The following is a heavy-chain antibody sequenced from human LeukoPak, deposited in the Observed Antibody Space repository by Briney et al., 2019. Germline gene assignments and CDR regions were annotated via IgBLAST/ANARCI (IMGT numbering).Heavy chain of an antibody. CDR1: GFTFSSYA. CDR3: AKDLYGDPYYFDY. V-gene: IGHV3-23*01. CDR2: ISGSGGST. Sequence: GGSLRLSCAASGFTFSSYAMSWVRQAPGKGLEWVSAISGSGGSTYYADSVKGRFTISRDNSKNTLYLQMNGLRAEDTAVYYCAKDLYGDPYYFDYWGQGTLVTVSS. J-gene: IGHJ4*02. D-gene: IGHD4-17*01.